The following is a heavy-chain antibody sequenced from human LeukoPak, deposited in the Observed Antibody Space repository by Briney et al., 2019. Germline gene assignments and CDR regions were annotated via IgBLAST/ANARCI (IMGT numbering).Heavy chain of an antibody. CDR2: ISGRGELT. V-gene: IGHV3-23*01. Sequence: PGGSLGLSCGASGFTFSTYAMSWVRQPPGKGLEWVASISGRGELTYYTDSVRVRYTISRDNSRSTLYLQMNLLRTDDTAVYYCVKDRPNYYGSEGHYYRQNGDSWGKGTLVTVSS. CDR1: GFTFSTYA. CDR3: VKDRPNYYGSEGHYYRQNGDS. D-gene: IGHD3-22*01. J-gene: IGHJ5*01.